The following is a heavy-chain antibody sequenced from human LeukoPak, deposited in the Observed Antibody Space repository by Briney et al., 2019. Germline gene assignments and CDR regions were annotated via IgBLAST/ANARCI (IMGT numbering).Heavy chain of an antibody. J-gene: IGHJ6*03. Sequence: PSETLSLTCAVYGVSFSGYYWSWIRQPPGKGLEWIGEINHSGSTNYNPSLKSRVTISVDTSKNQFSLKLSSVTAADTAVYYCARNHGANYYYYYMDVWGKGTTVTVSS. CDR1: GVSFSGYY. V-gene: IGHV4-34*01. CDR3: ARNHGANYYYYYMDV. D-gene: IGHD1-14*01. CDR2: INHSGST.